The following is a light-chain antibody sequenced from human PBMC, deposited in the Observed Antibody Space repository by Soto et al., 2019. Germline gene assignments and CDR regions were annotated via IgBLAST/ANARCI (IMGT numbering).Light chain of an antibody. CDR2: DAS. CDR1: ENIKNW. V-gene: IGKV1-5*01. CDR3: QQYDVHPKT. Sequence: DIQMTQSPSTLSASVGDRVTITYRASENIKNWLAWYQQTAGKAPKVLISDASRLEAGVPSRFSGSGSGTDFTLTITSLQNDDFGTYYCQQYDVHPKTFGQGTKVDIK. J-gene: IGKJ1*01.